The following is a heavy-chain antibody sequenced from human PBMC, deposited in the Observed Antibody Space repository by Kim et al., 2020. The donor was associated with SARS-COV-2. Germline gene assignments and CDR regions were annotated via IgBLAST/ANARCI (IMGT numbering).Heavy chain of an antibody. D-gene: IGHD6-13*01. Sequence: PSLKSRVTISVDTSKNQFSLKLSSVTAADTAVYYCARESAAGTAHDAFDIWGQGTMVTVSS. V-gene: IGHV4-30-2*05. CDR3: ARESAAGTAHDAFDI. J-gene: IGHJ3*02.